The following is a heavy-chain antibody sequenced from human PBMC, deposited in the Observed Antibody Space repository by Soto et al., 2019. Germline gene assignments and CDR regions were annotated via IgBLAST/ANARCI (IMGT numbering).Heavy chain of an antibody. CDR1: GFTFSDYY. J-gene: IGHJ6*02. CDR3: AKDSITMVRGVIIPNYYGMDV. V-gene: IGHV3-23*01. D-gene: IGHD3-10*01. CDR2: ISGSSSST. Sequence: GGSLRLSCAASGFTFSDYYMSWIRQAPGKGLEWVSAISGSSSSTYYADSVKGRFTISRDNSKNTLYLQMNSLRAEDTAVYYCAKDSITMVRGVIIPNYYGMDVWGQGTTVTVSS.